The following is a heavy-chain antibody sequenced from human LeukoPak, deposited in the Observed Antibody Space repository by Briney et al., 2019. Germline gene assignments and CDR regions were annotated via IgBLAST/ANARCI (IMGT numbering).Heavy chain of an antibody. CDR2: FDPEDGET. CDR1: GYTLTELS. J-gene: IGHJ5*02. D-gene: IGHD6-13*01. CDR3: ATDVRGSSSWYQWFDP. V-gene: IGHV1-24*01. Sequence: ASVKVSCKVSGYTLTELSMHWVRQAPGKGLEWMGGFDPEDGETIYAQKFQGRVTMTEDTSTDTAYMELSSLRSEDTAVYYCATDVRGSSSWYQWFDPWGQGTLVTVSS.